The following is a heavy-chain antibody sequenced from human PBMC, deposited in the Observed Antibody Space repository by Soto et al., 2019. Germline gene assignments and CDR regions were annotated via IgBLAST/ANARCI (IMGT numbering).Heavy chain of an antibody. J-gene: IGHJ4*02. CDR2: IWYDGSNK. CDR1: GFTFSSYG. D-gene: IGHD3-22*01. CDR3: ARDADYYDSSGYYGSPCY. V-gene: IGHV3-33*01. Sequence: PWGSLRLSCAASGFTFSSYGMHWVRQAPGKGLEWVAVIWYDGSNKYYADSVKGRFTISRDNSKNTLYLQMNSLRAEDTAVYYCARDADYYDSSGYYGSPCYWGQGTLVTVSS.